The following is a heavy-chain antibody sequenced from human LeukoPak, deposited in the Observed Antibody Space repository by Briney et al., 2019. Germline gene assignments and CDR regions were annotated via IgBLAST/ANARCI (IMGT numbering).Heavy chain of an antibody. V-gene: IGHV3-9*03. Sequence: GGSLRLSCAASGFTFDDYAIHWVRQAPGEGLEWVSGISWNGGSIGYADSVKGRFTISRDNAKNSLYLQMNSLRAEDMALYYCAKGKYYGGNSGAFDIWGQGTMVTVSS. CDR3: AKGKYYGGNSGAFDI. J-gene: IGHJ3*02. D-gene: IGHD4-23*01. CDR1: GFTFDDYA. CDR2: ISWNGGSI.